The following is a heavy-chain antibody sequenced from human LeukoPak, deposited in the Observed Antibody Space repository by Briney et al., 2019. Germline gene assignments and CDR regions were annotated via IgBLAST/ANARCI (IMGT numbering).Heavy chain of an antibody. CDR2: INHSGST. J-gene: IGHJ3*02. V-gene: IGHV4-34*01. Sequence: KPSETLSLTCAVCGGSFSGYYWSWIRQPPGKGLEWIGEINHSGSTNYNPSLKSRVTISVDTSKNQFSLKLSSVTAADTAVYYCARGEELPYDAFDIWGQGTMVTVSS. CDR3: ARGEELPYDAFDI. D-gene: IGHD1-26*01. CDR1: GGSFSGYY.